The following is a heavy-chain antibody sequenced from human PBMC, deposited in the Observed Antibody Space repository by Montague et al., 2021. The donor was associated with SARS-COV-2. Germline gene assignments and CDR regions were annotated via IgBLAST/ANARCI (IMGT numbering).Heavy chain of an antibody. J-gene: IGHJ4*02. D-gene: IGHD2-15*01. CDR2: ISWNSGST. CDR3: AKEVGESPSFDY. V-gene: IGHV3-9*01. CDR1: GSTFDDYA. Sequence: SLRLSCAASGSTFDDYAMHWVRQAPGKGLEWVSGISWNSGSTGYADSVKGRFTISRDNAKNSLYLQMNRLRAEDTALYYCAKEVGESPSFDYWGQGTLVTVSS.